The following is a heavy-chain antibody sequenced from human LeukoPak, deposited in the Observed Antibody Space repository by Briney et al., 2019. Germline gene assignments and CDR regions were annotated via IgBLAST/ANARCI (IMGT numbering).Heavy chain of an antibody. D-gene: IGHD1-1*01. CDR1: GFTFSSYS. Sequence: GGSLKLSCAASGFTFSSYSMNWVRQAPGKGLEWVSYISSSGSTIYYADSVKGRFTISRDNAKNSLYLQMNSLRAEDTAVYYCARRRGNWNDATYYYYYMDVWGKGTTVTVSS. CDR2: ISSSGSTI. V-gene: IGHV3-48*04. J-gene: IGHJ6*03. CDR3: ARRRGNWNDATYYYYYMDV.